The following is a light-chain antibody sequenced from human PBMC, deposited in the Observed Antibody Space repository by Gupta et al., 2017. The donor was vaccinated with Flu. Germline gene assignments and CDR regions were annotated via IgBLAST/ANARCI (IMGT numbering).Light chain of an antibody. CDR1: TSNIGAGYA. V-gene: IGLV1-40*01. J-gene: IGLJ3*02. CDR2: HYP. Sequence: QSVLTQPPSVSGAPGQTVTISCTGSTSNIGAGYAVHWCQRLPGTAPNLLIFHYPNRPSGAPHRFSLSSSGTSASLAIAALQAEDEADDYCQSYDRGLSSYWVFGGGTRLTVL. CDR3: QSYDRGLSSYWV.